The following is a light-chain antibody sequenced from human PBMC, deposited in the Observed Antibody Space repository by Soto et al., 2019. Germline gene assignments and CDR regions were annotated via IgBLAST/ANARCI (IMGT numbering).Light chain of an antibody. CDR1: QSLLNRNGQNC. J-gene: IGKJ4*01. CDR2: MGF. CDR3: MQALGSPPT. V-gene: IGKV2-28*01. Sequence: DIVMTQSPLSLPVTPGEPASISCRSSQSLLNRNGQNCLDWYLQKPGQSPQLLIHMGFIRASGVPDRFSGSGSGTYFTLTISRVEAEDVGVYYCMQALGSPPTFGGGTKVEIK.